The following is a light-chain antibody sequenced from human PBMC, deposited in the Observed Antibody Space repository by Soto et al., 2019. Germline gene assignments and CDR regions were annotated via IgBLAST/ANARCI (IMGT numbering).Light chain of an antibody. CDR3: QSYDSSLSVNYV. CDR1: SSNIGAGYD. J-gene: IGLJ1*01. Sequence: QSVLTQPPSVSGAPGQSVTISCTGSSSNIGAGYDVHWYQQLPGTAPKLLIYGNSNRPSGVPDRFSGSKSGTSASLAITGLQAEDEADYYCQSYDSSLSVNYVFGTGTKVTVL. CDR2: GNS. V-gene: IGLV1-40*01.